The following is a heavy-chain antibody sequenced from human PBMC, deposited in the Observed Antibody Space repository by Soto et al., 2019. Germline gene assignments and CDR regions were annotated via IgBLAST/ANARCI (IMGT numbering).Heavy chain of an antibody. CDR1: GFTFSSYG. Sequence: PGWSLRLSCAASGFTFSSYGMHWVRQAPGKGLEWVAVISYDGSNKYYADSVKGRFTISRDNSKSTLYLQMISLRAEDTAVYYCAKGSRGIIAVADFDYWGQGTLVTVSS. J-gene: IGHJ4*02. V-gene: IGHV3-30*18. CDR3: AKGSRGIIAVADFDY. CDR2: ISYDGSNK. D-gene: IGHD6-19*01.